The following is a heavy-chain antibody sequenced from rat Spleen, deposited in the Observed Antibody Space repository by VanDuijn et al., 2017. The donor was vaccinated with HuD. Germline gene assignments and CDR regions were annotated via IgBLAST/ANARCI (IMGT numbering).Heavy chain of an antibody. D-gene: IGHD3-1*01. CDR1: GFSFGDYY. CDR2: ISYEGSST. V-gene: IGHV5-17*01. Sequence: EVQLVESGGGLVQPGRSLKFSCAASGFSFGDYYMAWVRQAPTKGLEWVASISYEGSSTYYRDSVKGRFTISRDNAKSTLYLQMDSLRSEDTATYYCARGPPFAYWGQGTLVTVSS. CDR3: ARGPPFAY. J-gene: IGHJ3*01.